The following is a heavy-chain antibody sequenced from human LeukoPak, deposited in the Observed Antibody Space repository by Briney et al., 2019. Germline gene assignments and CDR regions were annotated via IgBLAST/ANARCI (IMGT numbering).Heavy chain of an antibody. CDR1: GGSFSGYY. CDR3: ARGYPLFPFDY. CDR2: INHSGST. J-gene: IGHJ4*02. Sequence: SETLSLTCAVYGGSFSGYYWSWIRQPPGKGLEWIGEINHSGSTNYNPSLKSRVTISVDTSKNQFSLKLSSVTAADTAVYYCARGYPLFPFDYWGQGTLVTASS. D-gene: IGHD2/OR15-2a*01. V-gene: IGHV4-34*01.